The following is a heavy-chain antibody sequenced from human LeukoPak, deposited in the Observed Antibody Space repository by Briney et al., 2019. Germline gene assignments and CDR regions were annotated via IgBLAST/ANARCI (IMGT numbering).Heavy chain of an antibody. D-gene: IGHD3-22*01. V-gene: IGHV3-66*01. CDR3: ASENYYDSSGYSENPLYY. Sequence: GGSLRLSCEASGLTVSTNYMSWVRQAPGKGLEWVSGIYSGGGTYYSDSVKGRFTISRDNSKNTLYLQMNSLRAEDTAVYYCASENYYDSSGYSENPLYYWGQGTLVTVSS. CDR2: IYSGGGT. J-gene: IGHJ4*02. CDR1: GLTVSTNY.